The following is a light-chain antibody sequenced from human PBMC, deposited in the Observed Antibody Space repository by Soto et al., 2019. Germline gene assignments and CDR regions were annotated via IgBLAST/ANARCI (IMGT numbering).Light chain of an antibody. CDR2: DAS. J-gene: IGKJ4*01. CDR1: QDISNY. V-gene: IGKV1-33*01. Sequence: DIQMTQSPSSLSASVGDRVTITCQASQDISNYLNWYQQKTGKVPKLLIYDASNLETGVPSRFSGSGSGTDFTLTISSLQPEDIATYYCQQYDNLLTFGGGTKVGI. CDR3: QQYDNLLT.